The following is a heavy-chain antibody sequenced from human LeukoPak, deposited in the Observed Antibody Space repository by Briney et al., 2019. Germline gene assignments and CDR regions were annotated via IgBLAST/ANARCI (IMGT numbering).Heavy chain of an antibody. CDR3: ARSSLPHCSSTSCYKGALDY. CDR1: GDSISSGGYY. J-gene: IGHJ4*02. CDR2: IYYSGST. Sequence: SESLSLTCTVSGDSISSGGYYWSWIRHHPGKGREWIGFIYYSGSTYYNPSLKSRFTITVDTSKNQFSLKLSSVTAADTAVYYCARSSLPHCSSTSCYKGALDYWGQGTLVTVSS. D-gene: IGHD2-2*01. V-gene: IGHV4-31*03.